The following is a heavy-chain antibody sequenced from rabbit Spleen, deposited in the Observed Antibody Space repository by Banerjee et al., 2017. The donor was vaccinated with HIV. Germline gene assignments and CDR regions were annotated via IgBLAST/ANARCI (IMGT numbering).Heavy chain of an antibody. Sequence: QEQLVEYGGGLVQPGGSLKLSCKASGFDFSNYGVTWVRQAPGKGLKWIGYIEPIFGRTYYANWRNGQFPISSHNAQNTLYLQLSSLTAADTATYFCVRDQAGDADYGPYYLNLWGPVTLVTVS. V-gene: IGHV1S47*01. CDR3: VRDQAGDADYGPYYLNL. J-gene: IGHJ4*01. CDR2: IEPIFGRT. D-gene: IGHD2-1*01. CDR1: GFDFSNYG.